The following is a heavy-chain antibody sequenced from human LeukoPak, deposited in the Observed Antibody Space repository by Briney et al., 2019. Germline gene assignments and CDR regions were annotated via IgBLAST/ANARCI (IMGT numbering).Heavy chain of an antibody. V-gene: IGHV3-30*03. CDR3: ARDQREVLLFLFDY. D-gene: IGHD1-26*01. CDR2: ISYDGSNK. Sequence: GGSLRLSCVASGFSFSNYGMHWVRQAPGKGLEWVAVISYDGSNKYYADSVKGRFTISRDNFKNTLYLQMNSLRAEDTAVYYCARDQREVLLFLFDYWGQGTLVTVSS. J-gene: IGHJ4*02. CDR1: GFSFSNYG.